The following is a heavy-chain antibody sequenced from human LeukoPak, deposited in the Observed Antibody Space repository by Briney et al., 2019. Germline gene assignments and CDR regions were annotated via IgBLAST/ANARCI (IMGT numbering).Heavy chain of an antibody. Sequence: GESLKISCKGFGYAFTTNWIGWVRQMPGKGLDWMAIVYPGDSHTKYNPSFQGQVTISADKSSSTAYLQWISLRASDTAIYYCVRTPTCSSGSCYPNWFDSWGQGTLVTVSS. V-gene: IGHV5-51*01. CDR1: GYAFTTNW. CDR3: VRTPTCSSGSCYPNWFDS. D-gene: IGHD2-15*01. CDR2: VYPGDSHT. J-gene: IGHJ5*01.